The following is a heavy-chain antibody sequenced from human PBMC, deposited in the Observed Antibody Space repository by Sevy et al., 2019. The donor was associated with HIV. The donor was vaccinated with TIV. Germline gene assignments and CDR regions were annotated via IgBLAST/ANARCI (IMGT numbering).Heavy chain of an antibody. CDR1: GLTFSTYG. D-gene: IGHD5-18*01. CDR2: ISYDGNIQ. Sequence: GGSLRLSCAASGLTFSTYGMHWVRQAPGKGLEWVAVISYDGNIQYYADSVKGRFTVSRDNSKNTLYLQMNSLRAEDSAVYYCAKDQGGYNCAPGYWGQGTLVTVSS. J-gene: IGHJ4*02. CDR3: AKDQGGYNCAPGY. V-gene: IGHV3-30*18.